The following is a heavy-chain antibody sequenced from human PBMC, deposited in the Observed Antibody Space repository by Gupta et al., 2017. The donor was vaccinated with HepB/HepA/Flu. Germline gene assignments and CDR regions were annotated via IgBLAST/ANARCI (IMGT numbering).Heavy chain of an antibody. Sequence: QVQLQESGPGLVKPSETLSLTCAVSGDSISRTNWWSWVRQPPATGLEWIGEIHHSGSAHYNPSLKSRVTISVDQSKNQFSLKLTSVTAADTAVYYCARTRCTTTSCFVVDYWGQGILVTVSS. CDR1: GDSISRTNW. V-gene: IGHV4-4*02. CDR2: IHHSGSA. CDR3: ARTRCTTTSCFVVDY. D-gene: IGHD2-2*01. J-gene: IGHJ4*02.